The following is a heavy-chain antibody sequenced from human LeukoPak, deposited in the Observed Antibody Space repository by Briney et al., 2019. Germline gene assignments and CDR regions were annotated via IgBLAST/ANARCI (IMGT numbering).Heavy chain of an antibody. D-gene: IGHD3-10*01. V-gene: IGHV3-30*04. Sequence: GGSLRLSCAASGFTFSSYAMHWVRQAPGKGLEWVAVISYDGSNKYYADSVKGRFTISRDNSKNTLYLQMNSLRAEDTAVYYCARHESWGGSYSLMLKYNWFDPWGQGTLVTVSS. CDR3: ARHESWGGSYSLMLKYNWFDP. J-gene: IGHJ5*02. CDR2: ISYDGSNK. CDR1: GFTFSSYA.